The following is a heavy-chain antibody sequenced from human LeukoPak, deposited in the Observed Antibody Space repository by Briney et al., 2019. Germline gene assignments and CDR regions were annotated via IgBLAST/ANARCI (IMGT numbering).Heavy chain of an antibody. D-gene: IGHD3-22*01. J-gene: IGHJ4*02. V-gene: IGHV1-18*01. Sequence: GASVKVSCKASGYTFTRYGISWVRQAPGQGLEWMGWISAYNGNTNYAQKLQGRVTMTTDTSTSTAYMELRSLRSDDTAVYYCARDADVFHYASSGEIDYWGQGTLVTVSS. CDR2: ISAYNGNT. CDR3: ARDADVFHYASSGEIDY. CDR1: GYTFTRYG.